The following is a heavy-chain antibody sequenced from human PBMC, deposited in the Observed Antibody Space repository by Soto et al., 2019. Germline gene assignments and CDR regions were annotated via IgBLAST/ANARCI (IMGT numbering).Heavy chain of an antibody. Sequence: EVQLVESGGGLVQPGGSLRLSCAASGFTFSSYSMNWVRQAPGKGLEWVSYISSSSSTIYYADSVKGRYTISRDNAKNSLYLQMNSLRDEDTAVYYCARDRDGGNPRGWVWFDPWGQGTLVTVSS. CDR3: ARDRDGGNPRGWVWFDP. D-gene: IGHD2-15*01. CDR2: ISSSSSTI. J-gene: IGHJ5*02. CDR1: GFTFSSYS. V-gene: IGHV3-48*02.